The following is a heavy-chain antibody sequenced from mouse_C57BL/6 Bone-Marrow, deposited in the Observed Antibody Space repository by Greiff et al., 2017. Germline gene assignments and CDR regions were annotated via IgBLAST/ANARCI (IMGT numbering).Heavy chain of an antibody. V-gene: IGHV5-6*01. CDR1: GFTFSSYG. CDR3: ARRGRTSARDH. J-gene: IGHJ4*01. Sequence: EVQGVESGGDLVKPGGSLKLSCAASGFTFSSYGMSWVRQTPDKRLEWVATISSGGSYTFYPDSVKGRFTFSRDNAKNTLYLQMSNLKSQHTAMYYCARRGRTSARDHWGPEASGTVSS. D-gene: IGHD5-1*01. CDR2: ISSGGSYT.